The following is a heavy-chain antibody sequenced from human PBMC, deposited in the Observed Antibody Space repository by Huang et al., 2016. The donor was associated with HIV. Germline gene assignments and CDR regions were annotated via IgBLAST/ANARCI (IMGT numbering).Heavy chain of an antibody. J-gene: IGHJ4*02. V-gene: IGHV1-2*05. Sequence: QVQLVQSGTEMKKPGASVTVSCKASGYTFTGYPIHWVRQAPGQGLEWMGRSNPNTGDTNYAQKVQGRVTMTRDTSISTAYMEVSRLRSDDTVVYYCARGEPTYYDFWSGYSGLDYWGQGTLVTVSS. CDR2: SNPNTGDT. CDR3: ARGEPTYYDFWSGYSGLDY. CDR1: GYTFTGYP. D-gene: IGHD3-3*01.